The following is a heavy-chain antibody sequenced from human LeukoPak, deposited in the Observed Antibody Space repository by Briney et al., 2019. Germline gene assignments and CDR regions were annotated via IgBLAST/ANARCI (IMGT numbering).Heavy chain of an antibody. D-gene: IGHD2-2*01. V-gene: IGHV3-74*01. CDR3: VSFYETY. J-gene: IGHJ4*02. CDR2: INRDGSWT. CDR1: GNSW. Sequence: PGGSLRLSCAASGNSWMHWVRQAPGKGLGWVSHINRDGSWTSYADSGKGRFTISKDNAKNTVYLQMNDLRAEDTAVYYCVSFYETYWGRGTLVTVSS.